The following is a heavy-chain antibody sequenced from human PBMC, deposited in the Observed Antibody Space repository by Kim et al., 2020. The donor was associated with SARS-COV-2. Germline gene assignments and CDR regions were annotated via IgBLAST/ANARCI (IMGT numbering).Heavy chain of an antibody. J-gene: IGHJ3*02. Sequence: GGSLRLSCAASGFTVSSSYMTWVRQAPGKGLEWISVIYSGLTAYYVDSAKDRFTISRDNSQNTLYLQMNSLRVEDTALYYCARGVVGLEAAGGAFDIWGQGTVVSVSS. V-gene: IGHV3-66*01. CDR3: ARGVVGLEAAGGAFDI. CDR2: IYSGLTA. CDR1: GFTVSSSY. D-gene: IGHD6-13*01.